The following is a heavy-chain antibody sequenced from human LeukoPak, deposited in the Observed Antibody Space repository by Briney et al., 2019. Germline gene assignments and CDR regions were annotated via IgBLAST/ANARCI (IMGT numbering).Heavy chain of an antibody. CDR3: ARDDTGTTGSWFDP. D-gene: IGHD1-1*01. CDR2: IYYSGST. CDR1: GGSISSRY. J-gene: IGHJ5*02. Sequence: PSETLSLTCTVSGGSISSRYWSWIRQPPGKGLEWIGYIYYSGSTNYNPSLKSRVTISVDTSKNQFSLKLSSVTAADTAVYYCARDDTGTTGSWFDPWGQGTLVTVSS. V-gene: IGHV4-59*11.